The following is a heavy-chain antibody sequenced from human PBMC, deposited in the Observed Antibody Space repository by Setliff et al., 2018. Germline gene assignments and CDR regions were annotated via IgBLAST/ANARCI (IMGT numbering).Heavy chain of an antibody. J-gene: IGHJ4*02. CDR3: ARVYSGSYLDY. CDR2: IFPANPET. Sequence: GESLKISCKTSGYSFTSYWIGWVRQMPGKGLEWIGIIFPANPETRYSPSFQGQVTISADKSIGTAYLQWNSLKASDTAIYYYARVYSGSYLDYWGQGTLVTVSS. CDR1: GYSFTSYW. V-gene: IGHV5-51*01. D-gene: IGHD1-26*01.